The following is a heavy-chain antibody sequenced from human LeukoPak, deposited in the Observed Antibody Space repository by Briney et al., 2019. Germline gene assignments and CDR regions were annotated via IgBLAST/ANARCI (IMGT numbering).Heavy chain of an antibody. D-gene: IGHD6-13*01. V-gene: IGHV1-2*02. CDR1: GYTFTGYY. J-gene: IGHJ4*02. CDR3: ARSPPPAGYSSSWYGDDY. CDR2: INPNSGGT. Sequence: ASVKVSCKASGYTFTGYYMHWVRQAPGQGLEWMGWINPNSGGTNYAQKFQGRVTMTRDTSISTAYMELSSLRSEDTAVYYCARSPPPAGYSSSWYGDDYWGQGTLVTVSS.